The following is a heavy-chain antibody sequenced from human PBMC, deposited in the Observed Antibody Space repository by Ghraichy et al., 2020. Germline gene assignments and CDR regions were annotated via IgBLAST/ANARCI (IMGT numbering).Heavy chain of an antibody. V-gene: IGHV3-48*01. CDR2: ISSSSSTI. D-gene: IGHD2-2*01. J-gene: IGHJ3*01. Sequence: GGSLRLSCAASGFTFSSYSMNWVRQAPGKGLEWVSYISSSSSTIYYADSVKGRFTISRDNAKNSLYLQMNSLRAEDTAVYYCARDYWYCSSTSCYGEPDALDLWGQGKMLTVTS. CDR3: ARDYWYCSSTSCYGEPDALDL. CDR1: GFTFSSYS.